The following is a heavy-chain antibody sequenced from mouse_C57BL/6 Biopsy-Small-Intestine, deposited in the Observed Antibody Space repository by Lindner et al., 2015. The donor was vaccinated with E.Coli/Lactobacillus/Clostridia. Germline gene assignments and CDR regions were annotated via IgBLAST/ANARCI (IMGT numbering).Heavy chain of an antibody. J-gene: IGHJ2*01. D-gene: IGHD2-3*01. CDR1: GYTFTGYW. CDR2: ILPGSGS. V-gene: IGHV1-9*01. Sequence: QLQESGAELMKPGASVKLSCKATGYTFTGYWIEWVKQRPRHGLEWIGEILPGSGSNYNEKFKGKATFTADTSSNTAYMQLSSLTTEDSAIYYCARRSMSYSFDYWGQGTTLTVSS. CDR3: ARRSMSYSFDY.